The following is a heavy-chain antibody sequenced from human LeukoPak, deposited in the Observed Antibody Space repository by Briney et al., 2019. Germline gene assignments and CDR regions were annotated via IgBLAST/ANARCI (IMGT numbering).Heavy chain of an antibody. Sequence: PGGSLRLSCAASRFTFSSYAMSWVRQAPGKGLEWVSAISGSGGSTYYADSVKGRFTISRDNSKNTLYLQMNSLRAEDTAVYYCAKGPFVWELLYYWGQGTLVTVSS. CDR2: ISGSGGST. D-gene: IGHD1-26*01. J-gene: IGHJ4*02. CDR1: RFTFSSYA. CDR3: AKGPFVWELLYY. V-gene: IGHV3-23*01.